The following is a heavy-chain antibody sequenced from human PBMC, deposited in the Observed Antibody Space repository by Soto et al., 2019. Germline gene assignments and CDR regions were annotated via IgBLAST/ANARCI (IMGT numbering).Heavy chain of an antibody. CDR2: IYYSGST. Sequence: QVQLQESGPGLVKPSQTLSLTCTVSGGSISRGGYYWSWIRQHPGKGLEWIGYIYYSGSTYYNPSLKSRVTISVDTYKNQFSVKLSSVTAADTAVYFCAKSRLEQYFFDYWGQGTLVTVSS. CDR1: GGSISRGGYY. D-gene: IGHD6-19*01. CDR3: AKSRLEQYFFDY. V-gene: IGHV4-31*03. J-gene: IGHJ4*02.